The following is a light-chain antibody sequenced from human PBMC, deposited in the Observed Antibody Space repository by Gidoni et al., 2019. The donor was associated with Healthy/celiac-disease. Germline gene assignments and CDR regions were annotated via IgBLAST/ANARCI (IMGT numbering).Light chain of an antibody. CDR1: QSVSSN. Sequence: ELVMTPSPATLSVSPGERATLSCRASQSVSSNLAWYQQKPGQAPRLLIYGASTRATGIPARFSGSGSGTEFTLTISSLQSEDFAVYYCQQYNNWPRTFAQXTKLEIK. CDR2: GAS. CDR3: QQYNNWPRT. V-gene: IGKV3-15*01. J-gene: IGKJ2*02.